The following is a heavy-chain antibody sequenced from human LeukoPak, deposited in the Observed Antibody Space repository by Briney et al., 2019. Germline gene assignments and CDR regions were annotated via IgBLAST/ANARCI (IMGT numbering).Heavy chain of an antibody. Sequence: SETLSLTCAVYGGSFRDYYWSWIRQPPGKRLEWIGEINHSGSTNYNPSLKSRVTISLDTSENQFSLKLRSVTAADTAVYYCARAPYLSSGSWGQGTMVTVSS. V-gene: IGHV4-34*01. CDR1: GGSFRDYY. D-gene: IGHD3-22*01. CDR2: INHSGST. J-gene: IGHJ3*01. CDR3: ARAPYLSSGS.